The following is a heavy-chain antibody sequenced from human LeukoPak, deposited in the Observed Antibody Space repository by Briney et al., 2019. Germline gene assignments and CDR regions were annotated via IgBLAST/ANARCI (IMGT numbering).Heavy chain of an antibody. CDR3: ARLAAAGISYYYYYGMDA. J-gene: IGHJ6*02. Sequence: WIRQPPGKALEWLALIYWNDDKRYSPSLKSRLTITKDTSKNQVVLTMTNMDPVDTATYYCARLAAAGISYYYYYGMDAWGQGTTVTVSS. CDR2: IYWNDDK. D-gene: IGHD6-13*01. V-gene: IGHV2-5*01.